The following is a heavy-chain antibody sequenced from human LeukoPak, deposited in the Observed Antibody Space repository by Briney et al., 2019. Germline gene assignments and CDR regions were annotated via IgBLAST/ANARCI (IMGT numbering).Heavy chain of an antibody. CDR1: GGSISSSHW. CDR3: ARDAAYGSGSYRFDY. J-gene: IGHJ4*02. V-gene: IGHV4-4*02. CDR2: IYHSGST. D-gene: IGHD3-10*01. Sequence: PSGTLSLTCAVSGGSISSSHWWTWVRQPPGKGLEWIGEIYHSGSTNYNPSLKSRITISVDMSKNQFSLKLSSVTAADAAVYYCARDAAYGSGSYRFDYWGQGTRVTVSS.